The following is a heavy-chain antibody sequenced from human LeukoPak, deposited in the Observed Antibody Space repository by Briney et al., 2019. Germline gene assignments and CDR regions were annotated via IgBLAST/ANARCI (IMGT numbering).Heavy chain of an antibody. CDR3: ARAEYYYDSSGYYDC. D-gene: IGHD3-22*01. V-gene: IGHV1-2*04. J-gene: IGHJ4*02. CDR1: GYTFTGYY. Sequence: ASVKVSCKASGYTFTGYYLHWVRQAPGQGLEWMGWINPNSGGTNYAQKFQGWVTMTRDTSISTAYMELSRLRSDDTAVYYCARAEYYYDSSGYYDCWGQGTLVTVSS. CDR2: INPNSGGT.